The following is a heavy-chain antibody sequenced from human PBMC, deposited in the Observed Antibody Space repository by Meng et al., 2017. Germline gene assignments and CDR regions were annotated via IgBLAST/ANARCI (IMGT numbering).Heavy chain of an antibody. J-gene: IGHJ4*02. CDR1: GFTLTNCGMG. Sequence: LVESGSALRKPAAPLKLSCTSFGFTLTNCGMGLGRLRPRPGKALVWLAIIYCDVDKRYSPSLRSSLTITKDTSNNQVVLTMTNMDPVDTVTYYCAHRQATTEDFDYWGQGTLVTVSS. CDR3: AHRQATTEDFDY. D-gene: IGHD4-11*01. CDR2: IYCDVDK. V-gene: IGHV2-5*02.